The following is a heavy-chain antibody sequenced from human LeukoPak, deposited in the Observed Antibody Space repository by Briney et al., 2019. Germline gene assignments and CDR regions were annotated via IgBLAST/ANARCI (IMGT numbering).Heavy chain of an antibody. V-gene: IGHV4-34*01. CDR2: INHSGST. D-gene: IGHD1-26*01. Sequence: SETLSLTCAVYGGSFSGYYWSWIRQPPGKGLEWIGEINHSGSTNYNPSLKSRVNISVDTSKNQFSLKLSSVTAADTAVYYCARGEWELGYWGQGTLVTVSS. J-gene: IGHJ4*02. CDR3: ARGEWELGY. CDR1: GGSFSGYY.